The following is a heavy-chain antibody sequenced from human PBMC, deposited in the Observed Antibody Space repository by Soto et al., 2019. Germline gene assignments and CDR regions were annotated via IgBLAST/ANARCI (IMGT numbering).Heavy chain of an antibody. J-gene: IGHJ6*02. CDR1: GGSISSYY. CDR2: IYYSGST. Sequence: SETLSLTCTVSGGSISSYYWSWIRQPPGKGLEWIGYIYYSGSTNYNPSLKSRVTISVDKSKNQFSLKLSSVTAADTAVYYCARTTGQSYYYYGMDVWGQGTTVGVSS. V-gene: IGHV4-59*01. CDR3: ARTTGQSYYYYGMDV.